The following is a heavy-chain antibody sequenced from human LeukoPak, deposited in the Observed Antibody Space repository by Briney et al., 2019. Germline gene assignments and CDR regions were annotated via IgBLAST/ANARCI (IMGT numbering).Heavy chain of an antibody. J-gene: IGHJ4*02. V-gene: IGHV3-21*01. Sequence: GGSLRLSCAASGFTFSSYSMNWVRQAPGKGLEWVSSISSSSSYIYYADSVKGRFTISRDNAKNSLYLQMNSLRAEDTAVYYCAKGYLGNTIFGVVLYWGQGTLATVSS. CDR1: GFTFSSYS. CDR2: ISSSSSYI. D-gene: IGHD3-3*01. CDR3: AKGYLGNTIFGVVLY.